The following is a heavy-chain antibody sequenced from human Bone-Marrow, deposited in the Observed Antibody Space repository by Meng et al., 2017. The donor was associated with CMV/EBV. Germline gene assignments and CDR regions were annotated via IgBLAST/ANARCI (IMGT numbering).Heavy chain of an antibody. V-gene: IGHV1-8*01. CDR2: MNPNSGGT. D-gene: IGHD3-3*01. Sequence: ASVKVSCKASGYTFTSYDINWVRQATGQGLEWMGWMNPNSGGTNYAQKFQGRVTMTRDTSISTAYMELSSLRSEDTAAYYCATYVGITISFFDYWGQGTLVTVS. CDR3: ATYVGITISFFDY. J-gene: IGHJ4*02. CDR1: GYTFTSYD.